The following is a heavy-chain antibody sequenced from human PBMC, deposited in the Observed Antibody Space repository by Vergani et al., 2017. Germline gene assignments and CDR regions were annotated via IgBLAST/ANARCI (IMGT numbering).Heavy chain of an antibody. D-gene: IGHD6-19*01. CDR2: IIPIFGIA. Sequence: VQLLESGGGLVQPGGSLRLSCAASGFTFSSYAISWVRQAPGQGLEWMGGIIPIFGIANYAQKFQGRVTITADKSTSTAYMELSSLRSEDTAVYYCATPGVAGTRYYFDYWGQGTLVTVSS. CDR3: ATPGVAGTRYYFDY. CDR1: GFTFSSYA. J-gene: IGHJ4*02. V-gene: IGHV1-69*17.